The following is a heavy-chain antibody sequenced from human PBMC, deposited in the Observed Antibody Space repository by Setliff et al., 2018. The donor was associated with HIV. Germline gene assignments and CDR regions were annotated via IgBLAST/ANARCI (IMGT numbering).Heavy chain of an antibody. CDR3: ARRPCDRASCSFDF. CDR2: LNPSEGTT. J-gene: IGHJ4*02. V-gene: IGHV1-46*01. Sequence: PGPSVKVSCKASGYTFTSYYMHWVRQAPGQGLEWMGILNPSEGTTSFAQKFQGRVTMTRDTSTSTVYMDLSSLRADDTAVYYCARRPCDRASCSFDFWGQGTLVTVSS. CDR1: GYTFTSYY. D-gene: IGHD2-2*01.